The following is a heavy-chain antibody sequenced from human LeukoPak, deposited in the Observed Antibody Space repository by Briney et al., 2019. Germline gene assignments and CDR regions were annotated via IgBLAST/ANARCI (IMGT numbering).Heavy chain of an antibody. D-gene: IGHD4-17*01. CDR2: ISSNGGST. CDR1: GFTFSSYA. J-gene: IGHJ4*02. V-gene: IGHV3-64*02. Sequence: GGSLRLSCAASGFTFSSYAMHWVRQAPGKGLEYVSAISSNGGSTYYADSVKGRFTISRDNSKNTLYLQMGSLRAEDMAVYYCARGAYGDPNPLDYWGQGTLVTVSS. CDR3: ARGAYGDPNPLDY.